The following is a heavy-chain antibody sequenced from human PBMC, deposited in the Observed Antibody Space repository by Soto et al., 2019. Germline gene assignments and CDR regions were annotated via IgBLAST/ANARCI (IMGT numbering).Heavy chain of an antibody. CDR2: IFYSGTT. CDR3: ALTLGQQLSHFDN. CDR1: GGSISSGNYY. J-gene: IGHJ4*02. V-gene: IGHV4-39*01. D-gene: IGHD6-13*01. Sequence: PSETLSLTCTVSGGSISSGNYYGGWIRQPPGKGLEWIGSIFYSGTTYYNPSLKSRVTISVDTSKNQFSLKLSSVTAADTAVYYCALTLGQQLSHFDNWGQGTLVTVSS.